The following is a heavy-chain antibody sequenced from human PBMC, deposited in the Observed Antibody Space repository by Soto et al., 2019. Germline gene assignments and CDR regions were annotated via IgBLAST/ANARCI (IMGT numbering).Heavy chain of an antibody. Sequence: SETLSLTCTVSGGSISSGGYYWSWIRQHPGKGLEWIGYIYYSGSTYYNPSLKSRVTISVDTSKNQFSLKLSSVTAADTAVYYCARAQPYSSRTFDYWGQGTLVTVSS. CDR1: GGSISSGGYY. CDR3: ARAQPYSSRTFDY. D-gene: IGHD6-13*01. CDR2: IYYSGST. J-gene: IGHJ4*02. V-gene: IGHV4-31*03.